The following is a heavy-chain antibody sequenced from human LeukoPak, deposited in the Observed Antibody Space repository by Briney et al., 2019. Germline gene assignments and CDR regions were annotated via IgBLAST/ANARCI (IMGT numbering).Heavy chain of an antibody. D-gene: IGHD5-18*01. Sequence: TGGSLRLSCAASGFIFSSYRMAWVRQAPGKGLEWVANIKEDGSDKNYVDSVKGRFTISRDNAKNSLYLQMNSLRAEDTAVYYCARDAGYGYDRFDYWGQGTQVTVSS. J-gene: IGHJ4*02. CDR2: IKEDGSDK. CDR3: ARDAGYGYDRFDY. V-gene: IGHV3-7*01. CDR1: GFIFSSYR.